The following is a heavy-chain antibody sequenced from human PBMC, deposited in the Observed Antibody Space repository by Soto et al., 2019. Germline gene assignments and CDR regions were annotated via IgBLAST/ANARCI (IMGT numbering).Heavy chain of an antibody. D-gene: IGHD3-9*01. Sequence: EVQLVESGGGLVQPGGSLRLSCVASGFSFSSYSMVWVRQAPGKGLEWISYIFVTSTPIYYADSVKGRFTVSRDNTQNSLFLLMNSLRAEDTAIYYWARDKDWAFDYWGQGTLVTVPS. CDR2: IFVTSTPI. CDR1: GFSFSSYS. CDR3: ARDKDWAFDY. J-gene: IGHJ4*02. V-gene: IGHV3-48*04.